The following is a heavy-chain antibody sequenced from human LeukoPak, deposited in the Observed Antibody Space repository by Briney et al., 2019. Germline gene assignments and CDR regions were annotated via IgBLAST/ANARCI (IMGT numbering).Heavy chain of an antibody. CDR1: GGSISSGEYY. D-gene: IGHD2-15*01. CDR2: IYYSGST. CDR3: ARGIDSSFDY. Sequence: PSQTLSLTCTVSGGSISSGEYYWSWIRQPRGKGLEWIVYIYYSGSTYYNPSLKSRVTISVDTSKNQFSLKLSSVTAADTAVYYCARGIDSSFDYWGQGTLVTVSS. V-gene: IGHV4-30-4*08. J-gene: IGHJ4*02.